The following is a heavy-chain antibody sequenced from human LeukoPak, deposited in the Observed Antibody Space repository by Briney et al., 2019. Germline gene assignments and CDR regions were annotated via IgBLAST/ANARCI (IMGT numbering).Heavy chain of an antibody. CDR1: GFTLSTYW. J-gene: IGHJ4*02. V-gene: IGHV3-74*01. Sequence: GGSLRLSCAASGFTLSTYWMHWVRHGPGKGLVWVSCINSDGSRTTYADSVKGRFTISRDNAKNTLYLQMNTLRVEDTAAYYCARGSWSAADTNIDYWGQGTLVTVSS. CDR2: INSDGSRT. D-gene: IGHD6-13*01. CDR3: ARGSWSAADTNIDY.